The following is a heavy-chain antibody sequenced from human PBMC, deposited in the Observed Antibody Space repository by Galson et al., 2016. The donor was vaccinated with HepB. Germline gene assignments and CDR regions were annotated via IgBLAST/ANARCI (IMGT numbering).Heavy chain of an antibody. CDR1: GYSFTNYW. D-gene: IGHD3-10*01. CDR2: IDPSDSYT. Sequence: QSGAEVKKPGESLRISCKGSGYSFTNYWISWERQMPGKGLEWMGRIDPSDSYTNYSPSFQGRVTISTDKSISTAYLQWSSLKASDTAMYYCARHVLVRGVLRDWFDPWGRGTLVTVSS. V-gene: IGHV5-10-1*01. CDR3: ARHVLVRGVLRDWFDP. J-gene: IGHJ5*02.